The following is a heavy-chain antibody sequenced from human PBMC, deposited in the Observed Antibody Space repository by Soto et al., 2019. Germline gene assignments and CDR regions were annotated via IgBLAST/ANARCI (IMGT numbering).Heavy chain of an antibody. Sequence: EVQLVESGGGLVQPGGSLRLSCAASGFTFSSYWMSWVRQAPGKGLEWVANIKQDGSDKYYVDSVKSRFTISRDNAKNSIYLQMNSLTAEDTAIYYCAKVKSLAGQEWGQGTLVTVSS. CDR3: AKVKSLAGQE. V-gene: IGHV3-7*05. CDR2: IKQDGSDK. CDR1: GFTFSSYW. J-gene: IGHJ4*02. D-gene: IGHD6-6*01.